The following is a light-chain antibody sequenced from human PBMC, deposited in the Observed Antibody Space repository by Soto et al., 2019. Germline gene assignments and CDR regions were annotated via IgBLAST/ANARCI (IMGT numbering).Light chain of an antibody. Sequence: DIQMTQSPSTLFVSIGDRVTITCRASQSISSWLAWYQQKPGKAPKLLIYKASSLETGVPSRFSGSGSGTEFTLIISSLQPDDFASYYCQQYGSSSPWTFGQGTKVEIK. CDR1: QSISSW. J-gene: IGKJ1*01. CDR2: KAS. CDR3: QQYGSSSPWT. V-gene: IGKV1-5*03.